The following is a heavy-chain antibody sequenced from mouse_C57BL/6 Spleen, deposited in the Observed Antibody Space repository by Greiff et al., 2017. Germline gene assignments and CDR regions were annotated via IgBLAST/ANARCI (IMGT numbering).Heavy chain of an antibody. CDR2: IYPRDGST. CDR3: ARPLYYDYDGYAMDY. V-gene: IGHV1-85*01. D-gene: IGHD2-4*01. J-gene: IGHJ4*01. Sequence: VQLQQSGPELVKPGASVKLSCTASGYTFTSYDINWVKQRPGQGLEWIGWIYPRDGSTKYNEKFKGKATLTVDTASSKAYMEIHSLTSEDTAVYFCARPLYYDYDGYAMDYWGQGTSVTVSS. CDR1: GYTFTSYD.